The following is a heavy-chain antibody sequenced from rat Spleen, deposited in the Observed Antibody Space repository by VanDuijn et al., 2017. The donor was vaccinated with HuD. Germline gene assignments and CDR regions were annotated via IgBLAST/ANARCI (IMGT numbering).Heavy chain of an antibody. V-gene: IGHV2-1*01. D-gene: IGHD3-1*01. CDR2: MWSGGST. J-gene: IGHJ2*01. Sequence: QVQLKESGPGLVQPSQTLSLTCTVSGFSLTSNSVHWVRQPPGKGLEWMGVMWSGGSTDYDSALKSRLSISRDTSKNQVFLKMNSLQTDDTGTYYCTIHPRYWGQGVMVTVSS. CDR1: GFSLTSNS. CDR3: TIHPRY.